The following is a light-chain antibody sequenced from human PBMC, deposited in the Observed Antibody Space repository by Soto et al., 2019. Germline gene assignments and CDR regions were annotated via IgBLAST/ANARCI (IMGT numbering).Light chain of an antibody. CDR2: GAT. CDR1: QSVNIY. Sequence: EIVMTQSPATLSVSPGERATLSCRASQSVNIYLAWYQQKPGQAPRLLIFGATYRATGIPARFSGSVSGTEFNLTISSLQSEDFGVYFCQQYDDWLRLTFGGGTKVEIK. CDR3: QQYDDWLRLT. J-gene: IGKJ4*01. V-gene: IGKV3D-15*01.